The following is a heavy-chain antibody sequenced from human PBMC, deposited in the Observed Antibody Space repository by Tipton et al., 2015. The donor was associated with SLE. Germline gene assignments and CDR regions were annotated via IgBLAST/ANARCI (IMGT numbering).Heavy chain of an antibody. Sequence: TLSLTCAVSGGSISSSSYYWGWIRQPPGKGLEWIGSIYYSGSTYYNPSLKSRVTISVDTSKNQFSLKLSSVTAADTAVYYCASPHCSGWTWWGQGTLVTVSS. CDR2: IYYSGST. CDR1: GGSISSSSYY. D-gene: IGHD6-19*01. CDR3: ASPHCSGWTW. J-gene: IGHJ4*02. V-gene: IGHV4-39*01.